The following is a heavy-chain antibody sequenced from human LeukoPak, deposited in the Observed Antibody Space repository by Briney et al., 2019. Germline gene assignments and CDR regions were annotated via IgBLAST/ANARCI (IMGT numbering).Heavy chain of an antibody. J-gene: IGHJ4*02. CDR2: INRDGTEK. Sequence: PGGSLRLSCATSGFNFSDSRMTWVRQAPGKGLQWVGNINRDGTEKHFLDSVEGRFTISRDNAKKSLYLQMSSLRPQDTAVYFCVRGDWYFESWGQGTLVTVSS. V-gene: IGHV3-7*04. CDR1: GFNFSDSR. D-gene: IGHD2-21*01. CDR3: VRGDWYFES.